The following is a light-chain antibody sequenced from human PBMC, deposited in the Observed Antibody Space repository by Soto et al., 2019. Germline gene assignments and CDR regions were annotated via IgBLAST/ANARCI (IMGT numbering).Light chain of an antibody. CDR1: QSVSSN. J-gene: IGKJ5*01. CDR2: GAS. V-gene: IGKV3-15*01. Sequence: EIVMTQSPATLSVSPGERATLSCRASQSVSSNLAWYQQKPGQAPRLLIYGASTRATGIPDRFSGSGSGTDFTLTISRLEPEDFATYYCQQYNTYPITFGQGTRLEI. CDR3: QQYNTYPIT.